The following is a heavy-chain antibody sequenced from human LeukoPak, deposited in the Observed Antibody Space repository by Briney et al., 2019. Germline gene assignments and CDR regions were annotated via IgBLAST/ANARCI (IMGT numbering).Heavy chain of an antibody. CDR1: GGSVSSGSYY. J-gene: IGHJ3*02. CDR2: IYYSGST. Sequence: KPSETLSLTCTVSGGSVSSGSYYWSWIRQPPGKGLEWIGYIYYSGSTNYNPSLKSRVTISVDTSKNQFSLKLSSVTAADTAVYYCARADIVVVPAAKDDAFDIWGQGTMVTVFS. V-gene: IGHV4-61*01. CDR3: ARADIVVVPAAKDDAFDI. D-gene: IGHD2-2*01.